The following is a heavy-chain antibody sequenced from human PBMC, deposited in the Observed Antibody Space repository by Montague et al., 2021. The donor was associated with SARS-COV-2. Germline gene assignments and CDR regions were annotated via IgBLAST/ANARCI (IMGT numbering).Heavy chain of an antibody. CDR3: AREYSSGVYFDY. V-gene: IGHV2-70*11. CDR2: IDWDDDK. J-gene: IGHJ4*02. CDR1: GFSLSTSGMC. Sequence: PALLKPTQTLTLTCTFSGFSLSTSGMCVSWIRQPPGKALEWLARIDWDDDKYYSTSLKTRLTISKDTSKNQVVLTMTNMDPVDTATYYCAREYSSGVYFDYGGQGTLVTVSS. D-gene: IGHD6-19*01.